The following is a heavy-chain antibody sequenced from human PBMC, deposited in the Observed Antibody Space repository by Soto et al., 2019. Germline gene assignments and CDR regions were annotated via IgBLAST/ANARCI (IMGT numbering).Heavy chain of an antibody. CDR2: ISSSSSTI. V-gene: IGHV3-48*01. D-gene: IGHD3-22*01. CDR1: GFTFSSYS. Sequence: EVQLVESGGGLVQPGGSLRLSCAASGFTFSSYSMNWVRQAPGKGLEWVSYISSSSSTIYYADSVKGRFTISRDNAKNSLYLQMNSLRAEDTAVYYCARDGYDSSGYYYNFDYWGQGTLVTVSS. J-gene: IGHJ4*02. CDR3: ARDGYDSSGYYYNFDY.